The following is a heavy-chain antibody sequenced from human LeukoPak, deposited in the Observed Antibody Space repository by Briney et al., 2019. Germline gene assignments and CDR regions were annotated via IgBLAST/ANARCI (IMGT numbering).Heavy chain of an antibody. CDR3: ATGGERELLGPYYFDY. CDR2: FDPGDGET. Sequence: ASVKVSCKVSGYTLTELSMHWVRQAPGKGLEWMGGFDPGDGETIYAQKFQGRVTMTEDTSTDTAYMELSSLRSEDTAVYYCATGGERELLGPYYFDYWGQGTLVTVSS. V-gene: IGHV1-24*01. J-gene: IGHJ4*02. CDR1: GYTLTELS. D-gene: IGHD1-26*01.